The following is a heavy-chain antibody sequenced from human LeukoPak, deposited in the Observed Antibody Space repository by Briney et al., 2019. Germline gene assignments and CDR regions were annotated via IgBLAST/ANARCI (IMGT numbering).Heavy chain of an antibody. Sequence: PSETLSFTCTVSGGSLSSYYWSWIRQPPGKGLEWIGYIYYSGSSNFNPSLKSRVTISGDTSNNQFSLKLSSVTAADTAVYYCAKEGFFGSGWHNRRAFDIWGQGTMVTVSS. CDR1: GGSLSSYY. J-gene: IGHJ3*02. D-gene: IGHD6-19*01. CDR2: IYYSGSS. CDR3: AKEGFFGSGWHNRRAFDI. V-gene: IGHV4-59*12.